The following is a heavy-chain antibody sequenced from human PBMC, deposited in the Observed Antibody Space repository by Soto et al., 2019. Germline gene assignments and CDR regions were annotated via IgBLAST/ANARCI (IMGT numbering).Heavy chain of an antibody. J-gene: IGHJ6*02. CDR2: ISYDGSNK. V-gene: IGHV3-30*18. CDR1: GFTFSSYG. Sequence: QVQLVESGGGVVQPGRSLRLSCAASGFTFSSYGMHWVRQAPGKGLEWVAVISYDGSNKYYADSVKGRFTISRDNSKNTLYLKMNSLIAEDTDVYYCGKRRYSYDHCYYYYGMDVWGQGTTVTASS. D-gene: IGHD5-18*01. CDR3: GKRRYSYDHCYYYYGMDV.